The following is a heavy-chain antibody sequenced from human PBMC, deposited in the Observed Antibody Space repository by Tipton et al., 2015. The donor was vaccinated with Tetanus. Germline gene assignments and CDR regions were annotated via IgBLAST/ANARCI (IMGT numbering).Heavy chain of an antibody. Sequence: QSGAEVKKPGESLKISCQGSGYNFNLYWIAWVRQMPGKGLEWMGIIHPGDSDTTYSPSFQGQVTISADRSISTAYLQWSSLKASDTAVFFCARRLGPYTGDQIWHFDLWGRGTLVTVSS. CDR2: IHPGDSDT. D-gene: IGHD7-27*01. V-gene: IGHV5-51*01. CDR1: GYNFNLYW. CDR3: ARRLGPYTGDQIWHFDL. J-gene: IGHJ2*01.